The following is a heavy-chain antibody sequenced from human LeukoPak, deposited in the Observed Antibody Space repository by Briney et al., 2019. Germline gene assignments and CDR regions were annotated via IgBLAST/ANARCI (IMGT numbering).Heavy chain of an antibody. CDR1: GASIRSYY. D-gene: IGHD3-3*01. CDR3: ARGEGDFWSGYVDY. Sequence: SETLSLTCTVSGASIRSYYWSWIRQPPGKGLEWIGSIYYSGSTYYNPSLKSRVTISVDTSKNQFSLKLSSVTAADTAVYYCARGEGDFWSGYVDYWGQGTLVTVSS. CDR2: IYYSGST. J-gene: IGHJ4*02. V-gene: IGHV4-59*12.